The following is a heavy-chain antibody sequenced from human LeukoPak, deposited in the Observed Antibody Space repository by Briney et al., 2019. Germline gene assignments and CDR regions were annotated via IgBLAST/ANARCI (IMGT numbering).Heavy chain of an antibody. Sequence: SETLSLTCTVSGGSISSYYWSWIRQPPGKGLEWIGYIYYSGSTNYNPSLKSRVTISVDTSKNQFSLKLSSVTAADTAVYYCARELGSSGDGAFDIWGQGTMVTVSS. V-gene: IGHV4-59*01. D-gene: IGHD6-13*01. J-gene: IGHJ3*02. CDR1: GGSISSYY. CDR3: ARELGSSGDGAFDI. CDR2: IYYSGST.